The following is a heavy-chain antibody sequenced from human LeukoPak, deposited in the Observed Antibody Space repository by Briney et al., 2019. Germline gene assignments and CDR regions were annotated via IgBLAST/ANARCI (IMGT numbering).Heavy chain of an antibody. CDR2: ISYDGSDK. D-gene: IGHD5-12*01. CDR3: ARDWYSRYNFRYSPPDY. V-gene: IGHV3-30*04. J-gene: IGHJ4*02. CDR1: GFTFSSYA. Sequence: PGGSLRLSCAASGFTFSSYAMHWVRQAPGKGLEWVAVISYDGSDKYYADYVKGRFTISRDNSKNTLFLQMNSLRAEDTAVYYCARDWYSRYNFRYSPPDYWGQGTLVTVSS.